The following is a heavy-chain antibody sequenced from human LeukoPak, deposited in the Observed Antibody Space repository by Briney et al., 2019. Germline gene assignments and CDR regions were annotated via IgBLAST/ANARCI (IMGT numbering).Heavy chain of an antibody. Sequence: GGSLRLSCAASGFTFSSYEMKWVRQAPGKGLEWVSYISSSGSTIYYADSVKGRFTISRDNAKNSLYLQMNSLRAEDKAVYYCASYSMVRGVIPFDYWGQGTLVTVSS. CDR1: GFTFSSYE. D-gene: IGHD3-10*01. CDR3: ASYSMVRGVIPFDY. CDR2: ISSSGSTI. J-gene: IGHJ4*02. V-gene: IGHV3-48*03.